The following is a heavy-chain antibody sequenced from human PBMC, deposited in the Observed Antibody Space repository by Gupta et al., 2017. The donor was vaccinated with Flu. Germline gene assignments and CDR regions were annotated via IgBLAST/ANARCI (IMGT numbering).Heavy chain of an antibody. V-gene: IGHV3-23*01. CDR1: GFPFSSYA. D-gene: IGHD5-18*01. J-gene: IGHJ4*02. Sequence: EVQLLESGGGLVQPGGSLRLSCAASGFPFSSYAMSWVRQAPGTGLEWVSAISGSGGGTYYTDSVKGRFTISRDNSKNTLYLQMNSLRAEDTAVYYCAKDPVTDTAMVYFDYWGQGTLVTVSS. CDR3: AKDPVTDTAMVYFDY. CDR2: ISGSGGGT.